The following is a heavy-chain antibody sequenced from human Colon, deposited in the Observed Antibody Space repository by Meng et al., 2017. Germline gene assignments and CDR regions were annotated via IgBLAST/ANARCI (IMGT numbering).Heavy chain of an antibody. J-gene: IGHJ4*02. CDR1: GYTFTSYG. V-gene: IGHV1-18*01. CDR2: SSAYNGNT. D-gene: IGHD6-13*01. CDR3: ARDRASPRGGIAAERCDY. Sequence: ASVKVSCKASGYTFTSYGISWLRQAPGQGLEWMGWSSAYNGNTNYAQKLQGRVTMTTDTSTSTAYMELRSLRSDDTAVYYCARDRASPRGGIAAERCDYWGQGTLVTVSS.